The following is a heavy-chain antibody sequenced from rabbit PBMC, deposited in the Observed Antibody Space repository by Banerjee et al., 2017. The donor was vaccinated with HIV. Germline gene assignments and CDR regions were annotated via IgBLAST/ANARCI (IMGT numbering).Heavy chain of an antibody. CDR1: AFSFSNKYV. J-gene: IGHJ4*01. D-gene: IGHD1-1*01. V-gene: IGHV1S43*01. CDR2: IYSSNGDK. Sequence: QEQLEESGGDLVKPEGSLTLTCTASAFSFSNKYVMCWVRQAPGKGLELIACIYSSNGDKWYASWVNGRFTISRSTSLNTVDLKMTSLTVADTATYFCARDLDGVIGWNFGLWGPGTLVTVS. CDR3: ARDLDGVIGWNFGL.